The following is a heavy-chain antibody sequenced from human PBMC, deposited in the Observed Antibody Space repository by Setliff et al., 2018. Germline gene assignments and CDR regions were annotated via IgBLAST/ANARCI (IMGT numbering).Heavy chain of an antibody. V-gene: IGHV1-46*03. Sequence: AAVKVSCKASGYTLSKYYMHWVRQAPGHGLEWRGIINPSGGLTKYAQKFQGRFTMTSDTSTNTVSLQVSSLRSEDTAVYFCARDRFYNSWGGTSITAPHDAFDIWGQGTMVTVSS. CDR3: ARDRFYNSWGGTSITAPHDAFDI. D-gene: IGHD2-21*01. CDR2: INPSGGLT. J-gene: IGHJ3*02. CDR1: GYTLSKYY.